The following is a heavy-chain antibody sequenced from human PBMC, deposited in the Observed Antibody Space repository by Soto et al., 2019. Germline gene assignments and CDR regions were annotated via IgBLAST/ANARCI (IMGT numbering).Heavy chain of an antibody. CDR2: IIPIFGTA. Sequence: QGQLVQSGAEVKKPGSSVKVSCKASVGTFSSYAISWVRQAPGQGLEWMGGIIPIFGTANYAQKFQGRVTITADESTSTAYMELSSLRSEDTAVYYCARLGTPYYSSSWGNWFDPWGQGTLVTVSS. D-gene: IGHD6-13*01. CDR1: VGTFSSYA. CDR3: ARLGTPYYSSSWGNWFDP. V-gene: IGHV1-69*01. J-gene: IGHJ5*02.